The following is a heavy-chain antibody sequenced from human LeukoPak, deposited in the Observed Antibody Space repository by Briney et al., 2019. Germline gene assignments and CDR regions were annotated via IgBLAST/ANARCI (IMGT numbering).Heavy chain of an antibody. D-gene: IGHD1-20*01. J-gene: IGHJ4*02. CDR1: GGSISSYY. V-gene: IGHV4-59*01. Sequence: SETLSLTCTVSGGSISSYYWSWIRQPPGKGLEWIGYIYYSGSTNYNPSLKSRVTISVDTSKNQFSLKLSSVTAADTAVYYCARVTGTTIDYWGQGTLVTVSS. CDR3: ARVTGTTIDY. CDR2: IYYSGST.